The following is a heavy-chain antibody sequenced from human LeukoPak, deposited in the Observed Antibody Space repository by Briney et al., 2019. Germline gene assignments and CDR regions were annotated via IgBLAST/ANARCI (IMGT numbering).Heavy chain of an antibody. V-gene: IGHV4-61*01. CDR2: IYYSGST. Sequence: SETLSLTCTVSGGSISSSSYYWSWIRQSPGKELEWIGYIYYSGSTNYNPSLKSRVTISVDTSKNQFSLKLSSVTAADTAVYYCARDPLSGSYYGPFDIWGQGTMVTVSS. J-gene: IGHJ3*02. D-gene: IGHD1-26*01. CDR3: ARDPLSGSYYGPFDI. CDR1: GGSISSSSYY.